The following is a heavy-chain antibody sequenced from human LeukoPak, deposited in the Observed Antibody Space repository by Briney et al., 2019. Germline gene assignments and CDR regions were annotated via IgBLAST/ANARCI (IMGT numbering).Heavy chain of an antibody. CDR1: GFTFSSYW. Sequence: GGSLRLSCAVSGFTFSSYWMRWVRQAPGKGLVWVSRIDRDGSRINYADSVKGRFTISRDNGKNTLFLQMNSLRAEDAAVYYCVRGNDYGGPPYWGQGTLVTVSS. CDR3: VRGNDYGGPPY. V-gene: IGHV3-74*01. D-gene: IGHD4-23*01. CDR2: IDRDGSRI. J-gene: IGHJ4*02.